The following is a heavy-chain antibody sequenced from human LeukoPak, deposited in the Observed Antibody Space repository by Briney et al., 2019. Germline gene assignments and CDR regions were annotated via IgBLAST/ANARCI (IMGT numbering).Heavy chain of an antibody. J-gene: IGHJ4*02. CDR2: TRNKADSSTT. V-gene: IGHV3-72*01. CDR3: ARNIAAANTPFDY. D-gene: IGHD6-13*01. Sequence: PGGSLRLSCAASGFTFSDHYMDWVRQAPGKGLEWVGRTRNKADSSTTEYAASVKGRFTISRDDSKNSLYLQMNSLKTEDTAVYYCARNIAAANTPFDYWGQGTLVTVSS. CDR1: GFTFSDHY.